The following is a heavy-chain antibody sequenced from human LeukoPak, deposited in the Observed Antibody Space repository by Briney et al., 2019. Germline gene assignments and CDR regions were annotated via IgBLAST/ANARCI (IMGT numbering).Heavy chain of an antibody. CDR3: AKDGDYYGLFDY. Sequence: GRSLRLSCAASGFSFSSYAMSWVRQAPGKWLEWVSTIRRRARSTYYADSVKGRFTISRDNSKNTLYLQMNSLRAEDTAVYYCAKDGDYYGLFDYWGQGTLVTVSS. J-gene: IGHJ4*02. CDR1: GFSFSSYA. D-gene: IGHD3-10*01. V-gene: IGHV3-23*01. CDR2: IRRRARST.